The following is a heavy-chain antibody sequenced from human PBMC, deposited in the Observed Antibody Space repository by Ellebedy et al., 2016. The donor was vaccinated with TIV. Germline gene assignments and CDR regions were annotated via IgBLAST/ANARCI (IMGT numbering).Heavy chain of an antibody. CDR2: TNAYNGNT. Sequence: AASVKVSCKASGSSFTSYGISCVRHAPGQGLEWLGWTNAYNGNTNIAQKFQGRVTTTTDTSTSTAYLEVRGLRSDDTAVYYCARERETAAGPLDFQYWGQGTLVIVSS. CDR3: ARERETAAGPLDFQY. D-gene: IGHD6-25*01. J-gene: IGHJ1*01. CDR1: GSSFTSYG. V-gene: IGHV1-18*01.